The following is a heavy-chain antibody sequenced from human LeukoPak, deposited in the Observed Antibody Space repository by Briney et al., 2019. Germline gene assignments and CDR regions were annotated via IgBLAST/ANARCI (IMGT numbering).Heavy chain of an antibody. D-gene: IGHD6-19*01. CDR1: AYTFSTYD. Sequence: PGGSLRLSCTDSAYTFSTYDMVWVRQAPGKGLEWVAAIGASGHITHYGDSVKGRFTISKDNSRNTMYLQMNSLKSEDTAVYYCSGWDGHNEYWGQGTLVTVSS. CDR2: IGASGHIT. J-gene: IGHJ4*02. V-gene: IGHV3-23*01. CDR3: SGWDGHNEY.